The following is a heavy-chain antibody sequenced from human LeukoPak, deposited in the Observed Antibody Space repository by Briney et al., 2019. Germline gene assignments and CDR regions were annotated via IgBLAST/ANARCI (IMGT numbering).Heavy chain of an antibody. Sequence: GGSLRLSCAASGFTFSTSAKHWVRQAPGKGLEWVAVISSDGSDTNYADSVKGRFTISRDNSKNTLYLEMNSLRSEDTAVYYCARDRCTSTTCYLFDYWGQGILVIVSS. CDR1: GFTFSTSA. V-gene: IGHV3-30*04. CDR3: ARDRCTSTTCYLFDY. CDR2: ISSDGSDT. J-gene: IGHJ4*02. D-gene: IGHD2/OR15-2a*01.